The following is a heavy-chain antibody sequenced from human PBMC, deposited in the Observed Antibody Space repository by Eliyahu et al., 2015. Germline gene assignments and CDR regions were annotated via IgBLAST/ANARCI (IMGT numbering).Heavy chain of an antibody. D-gene: IGHD3-16*01. CDR2: ISAAXGEX. V-gene: IGHV1-18*01. CDR3: AREEGGDLYYFDS. CDR1: XXSFXTHG. J-gene: IGHJ4*02. Sequence: QVQLVQSGPEVKKPGSPVKXSCKASXXSFXTHGLTXVRQAPGQGFEWLGWISAAXGEXNYAPKVQGRVTLTTDTSTNXGYMELRSLTSDDTAVYYCAREEGGDLYYFDSWGQGTLVTVSS.